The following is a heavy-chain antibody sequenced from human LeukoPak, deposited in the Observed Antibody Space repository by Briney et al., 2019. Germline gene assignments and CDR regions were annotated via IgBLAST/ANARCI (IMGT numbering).Heavy chain of an antibody. CDR2: INPNSGGT. J-gene: IGHJ4*02. CDR1: GYTFTRYY. V-gene: IGHV1-2*02. CDR3: ARDFAPYYDGSGNSLGY. Sequence: ASVKVSCKASGYTFTRYYMHWVRQAPGQGLEGMGWINPNSGGTNYAQKFQGRVTMTRDTSISTAYMELSRLRSDDTAVYYCARDFAPYYDGSGNSLGYWGQGTLVTVSS. D-gene: IGHD3-10*01.